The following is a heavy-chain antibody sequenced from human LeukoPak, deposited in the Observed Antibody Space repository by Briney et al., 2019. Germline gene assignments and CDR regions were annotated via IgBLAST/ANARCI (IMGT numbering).Heavy chain of an antibody. CDR2: IYPGDSDT. CDR3: AGQELYYYGSGSQPDY. D-gene: IGHD3-10*01. Sequence: GESLKISCKGSGYSFTSYWIGWVRQMPGKGLEWMGIIYPGDSDTRYSPSFQGQVTISADKSISTAYLQWSSLKASDTAMYYCAGQELYYYGSGSQPDYWGQGTLVTVSS. CDR1: GYSFTSYW. V-gene: IGHV5-51*01. J-gene: IGHJ4*02.